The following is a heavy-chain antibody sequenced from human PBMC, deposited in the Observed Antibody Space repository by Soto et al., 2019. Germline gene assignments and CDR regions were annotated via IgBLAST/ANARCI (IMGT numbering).Heavy chain of an antibody. CDR2: IKQDGSEK. D-gene: IGHD3-10*01. J-gene: IGHJ6*04. CDR1: GFTFSSYW. V-gene: IGHV3-7*01. CDR3: ARDRGKGGSSLDV. Sequence: PGGSLRLSSAASGFTFSSYWMSWVRQAPGKGLEWVANIKQDGSEKYYVDSVKGRFTISRDNAKNSLYLQMNSLRAEDTAVYYCARDRGKGGSSLDVWGKGTTVTVSS.